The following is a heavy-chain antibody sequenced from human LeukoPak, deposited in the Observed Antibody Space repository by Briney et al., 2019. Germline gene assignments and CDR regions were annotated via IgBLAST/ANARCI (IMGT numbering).Heavy chain of an antibody. D-gene: IGHD3-10*01. Sequence: SETLSLTCTVSGGSISSSSYYWGWIRQPPGKGLEWIGSIYYSGSTYYNPSLKSRVTISVDTSKNQFSLKLSSVTAADTAVYYCAIQRGDGEDWFDPWGQGTLVTVSS. CDR2: IYYSGST. CDR3: AIQRGDGEDWFDP. CDR1: GGSISSSSYY. J-gene: IGHJ5*02. V-gene: IGHV4-39*01.